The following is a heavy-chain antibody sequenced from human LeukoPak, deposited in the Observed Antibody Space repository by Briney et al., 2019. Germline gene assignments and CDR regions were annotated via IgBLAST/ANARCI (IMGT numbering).Heavy chain of an antibody. V-gene: IGHV4-59*01. CDR1: TGSMISYY. Sequence: ASETLSLTCTVSTGSMISYYWSWLRQPPGKGLEWMGYIYYGGSTNYNPSLKSRVTILVDTSKNQFSLKLSSVTAADTAVYYCAREGAGSYGFRYIDVWGKGTTVTVSS. CDR2: IYYGGST. D-gene: IGHD5-18*01. J-gene: IGHJ6*03. CDR3: AREGAGSYGFRYIDV.